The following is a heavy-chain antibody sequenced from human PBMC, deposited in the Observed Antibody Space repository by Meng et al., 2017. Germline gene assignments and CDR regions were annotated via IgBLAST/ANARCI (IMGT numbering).Heavy chain of an antibody. CDR2: ISYDGSNK. V-gene: IGHV3-30*01. CDR1: GFTFSSYA. J-gene: IGHJ4*02. D-gene: IGHD2-21*02. CDR3: ARDRGLLSGTSDY. Sequence: QGRLVEAGGGVGPPGRSLRLSCAASGFTFSSYAMHWVRQAPGKGLEWVAVISYDGSNKYYADSVKGRFTISRDNSKNTLYLQMNSLRAEDTAVYYCARDRGLLSGTSDYWGQGTLVTVSS.